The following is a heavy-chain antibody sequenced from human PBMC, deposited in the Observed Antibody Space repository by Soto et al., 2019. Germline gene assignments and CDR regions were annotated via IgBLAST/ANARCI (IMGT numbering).Heavy chain of an antibody. CDR2: FSWNGGNI. D-gene: IGHD6-6*01. V-gene: IGHV3-9*01. CDR3: AKDISSSSSGQDY. J-gene: IGHJ4*02. CDR1: GFTFADYA. Sequence: EVQLVESGGRLVQPGRSLRLSCAASGFTFADYAMHWARQAPGKGLEWVSGFSWNGGNIGYADSVKGRFTISRDNAKNSLFLQMNSLRADDTALYFCAKDISSSSSGQDYWGQGTPVTVSS.